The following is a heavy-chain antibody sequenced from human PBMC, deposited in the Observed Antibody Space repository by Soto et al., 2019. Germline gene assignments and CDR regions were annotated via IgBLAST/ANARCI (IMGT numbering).Heavy chain of an antibody. V-gene: IGHV3-9*01. CDR1: GFTFGDYA. Sequence: EVQLVESGGGLVQPGRSLRLSCAASGFTFGDYAMHWVRQAPGKGLEWVSGISWNSGSIGYADAVKGRVTISRAKAKNSLYLQMNSLRAEDTALYYYARDIGGAGGTGWDYWGQGTLVTVSS. J-gene: IGHJ4*02. D-gene: IGHD6-13*01. CDR3: ARDIGGAGGTGWDY. CDR2: ISWNSGSI.